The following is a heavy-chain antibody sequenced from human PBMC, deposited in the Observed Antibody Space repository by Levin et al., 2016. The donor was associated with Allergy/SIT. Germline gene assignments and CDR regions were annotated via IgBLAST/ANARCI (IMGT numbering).Heavy chain of an antibody. Sequence: SETLSLTCTVSGGSISIYYWTWFRQPAGKGLEWIGRVYSNGSPDYNPSLKSRVTMSVDTSKNQFSLKLSSVTAADTAVYYCARDGGITGTQYHYYYYGMDVWGQGTTVTVSS. D-gene: IGHD1-20*01. V-gene: IGHV4-4*07. CDR3: ARDGGITGTQYHYYYYGMDV. CDR2: VYSNGSP. CDR1: GGSISIYY. J-gene: IGHJ6*02.